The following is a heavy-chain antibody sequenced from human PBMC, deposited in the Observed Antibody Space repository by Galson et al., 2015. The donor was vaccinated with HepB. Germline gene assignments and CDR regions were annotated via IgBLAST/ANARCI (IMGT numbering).Heavy chain of an antibody. CDR1: GFTFSNAW. Sequence: LRLSCAASGFTFSNAWMSWVRQAPGKGLEWVGRIKSKTDGGTTDYAAPVKGKFTISRDDSKNTLYLQMNSLKTEDTAVYYCTTDFDSSSWYPYYYGMDVWGQGTTVTVSS. J-gene: IGHJ6*02. CDR2: IKSKTDGGTT. V-gene: IGHV3-15*01. D-gene: IGHD6-13*01. CDR3: TTDFDSSSWYPYYYGMDV.